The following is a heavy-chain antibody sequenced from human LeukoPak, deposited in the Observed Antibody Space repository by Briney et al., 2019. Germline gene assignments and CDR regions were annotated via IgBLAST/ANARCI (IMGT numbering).Heavy chain of an antibody. CDR2: ISSSSSYI. CDR1: GFTFSSYS. V-gene: IGHV3-21*01. J-gene: IGHJ6*02. Sequence: GGSLRLSRAASGFTFSSYSMNWVRQAPGKGLEWVSSISSSSSYIYYADSVKGRFTISRDNAKNSLYLQMNSLRAEDTAVYYCARDNYDYVWGTFYGMDVWGQGTTVTVSS. D-gene: IGHD3-16*01. CDR3: ARDNYDYVWGTFYGMDV.